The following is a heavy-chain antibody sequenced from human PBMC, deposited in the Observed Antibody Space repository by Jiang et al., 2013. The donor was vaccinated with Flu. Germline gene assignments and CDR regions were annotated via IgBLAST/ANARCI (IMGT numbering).Heavy chain of an antibody. J-gene: IGHJ6*02. CDR3: ARVGGSGYYYYYYGMDV. CDR2: IYYSGST. Sequence: PGLVKASQTLSLTCSVSGGSITSGDFYWSWIRQPPGKGLAWIGYIYYSGSTYYNPSLKSRVTISVDTSKNQFSLKLSSVTAADTAVYYCARVGGSGYYYYYYGMDVWGRGTTVTVSS. D-gene: IGHD2-15*01. CDR1: GGSITSGDFY. V-gene: IGHV4-30-4*01.